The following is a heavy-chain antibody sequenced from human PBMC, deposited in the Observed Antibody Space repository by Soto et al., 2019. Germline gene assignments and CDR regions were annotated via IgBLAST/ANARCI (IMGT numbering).Heavy chain of an antibody. Sequence: GGSLRLSCSASGFTFSSYAIHWIRQAPGKGLEYVSAISSNGGSTYYADSVNGRFTISRDNSKNTVYLQMSSLRTEDTAVYYCVARYCSSTTCYQVDYWGQGTLVTVSS. CDR2: ISSNGGST. CDR1: GFTFSSYA. CDR3: VARYCSSTTCYQVDY. J-gene: IGHJ4*02. D-gene: IGHD2-2*01. V-gene: IGHV3-64D*06.